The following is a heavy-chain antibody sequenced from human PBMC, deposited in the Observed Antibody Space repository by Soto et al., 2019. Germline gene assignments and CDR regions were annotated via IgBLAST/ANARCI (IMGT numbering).Heavy chain of an antibody. CDR3: ARDCAGYSSGWYQRGGFDY. D-gene: IGHD6-19*01. V-gene: IGHV3-33*01. J-gene: IGHJ4*02. CDR2: IWYDASNK. CDR1: GFTFSSYG. Sequence: QVQLVESGGGVVQPGRSLRLSCAASGFTFSSYGMHWVRPAPGKGLEWVAVIWYDASNKYYADSVKGRFTISRDNSKNTLYLQMNSLSAEDTAVYYCARDCAGYSSGWYQRGGFDYWGQGTLVTVSS.